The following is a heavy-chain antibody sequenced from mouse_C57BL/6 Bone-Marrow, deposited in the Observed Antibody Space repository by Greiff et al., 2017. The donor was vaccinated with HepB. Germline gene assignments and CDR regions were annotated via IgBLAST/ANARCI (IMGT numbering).Heavy chain of an antibody. CDR1: GFNIKDDY. CDR2: IDPENGDT. J-gene: IGHJ2*01. V-gene: IGHV14-4*01. CDR3: TTDDGYSRDYFDY. D-gene: IGHD2-3*01. Sequence: EVQLQQSGAELVRPGASVKLSCTASGFNIKDDYMHWVKQRPEQGLEWIGWIDPENGDTEYASKFQGKATITADTSSNTAYLQLSSLTSEDTAVYYCTTDDGYSRDYFDYWGQGTTLTVSS.